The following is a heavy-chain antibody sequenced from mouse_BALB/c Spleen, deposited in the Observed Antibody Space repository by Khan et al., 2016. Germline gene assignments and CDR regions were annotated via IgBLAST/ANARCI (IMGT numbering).Heavy chain of an antibody. CDR1: GFAFSRYW. Sequence: EVKLLESGGGLVQPGGSLKLSCAASGFAFSRYWMSWVRQAPGKGLEWIGEINPDSSTINYTPSLKDKFIISRDNAKNTLYLQMSKVRSEDTALXDGAGLYYYGSSGSWGEGTTLTVSS. V-gene: IGHV4-1*02. CDR2: INPDSSTI. CDR3: AGLYYYGSSGS. J-gene: IGHJ2*01. D-gene: IGHD1-1*01.